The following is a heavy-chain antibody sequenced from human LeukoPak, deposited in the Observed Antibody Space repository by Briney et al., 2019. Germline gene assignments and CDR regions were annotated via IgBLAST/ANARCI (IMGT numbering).Heavy chain of an antibody. CDR2: MNPNSGNT. V-gene: IGHV1-8*03. Sequence: ASVKVSCKASGYTFTSYDINWVRQATGQGLEWMGWMNPNSGNTGYAQKFQGRVTITRNTSISTAYMELSSLRSEDTAVYYCARETGNCSSTSCYDWFDPWGQGTLVTVSS. CDR1: GYTFTSYD. CDR3: ARETGNCSSTSCYDWFDP. D-gene: IGHD2-2*01. J-gene: IGHJ5*02.